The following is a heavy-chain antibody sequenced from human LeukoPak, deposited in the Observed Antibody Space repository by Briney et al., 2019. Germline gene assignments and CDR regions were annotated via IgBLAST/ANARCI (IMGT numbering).Heavy chain of an antibody. V-gene: IGHV3-30-3*01. CDR3: ARDLSVSGLYSSSWYYSGY. CDR1: GFTFSSYA. J-gene: IGHJ4*02. D-gene: IGHD6-13*01. CDR2: ISYDGSNK. Sequence: PGGSLRLSCAASGFTFSSYAMHWVRQAPGKGLEWVAVISYDGSNKYYADSVKGRFTISRDNSKNTLYLQMNSLRAEDTAVYYCARDLSVSGLYSSSWYYSGYWGQGTLVTVSS.